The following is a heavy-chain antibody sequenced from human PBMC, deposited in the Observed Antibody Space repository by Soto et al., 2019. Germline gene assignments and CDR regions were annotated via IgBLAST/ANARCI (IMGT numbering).Heavy chain of an antibody. CDR1: GDSVSSHSAA. CDR2: TYYRSKLYN. J-gene: IGHJ6*02. Sequence: QTLSHTCPISGDSVSSHSAAWNWIRPSPSRGLEWLARTYYRSKLYNDYAVSVKSRITIDTDTSKNQVSLQLNYVDPEDTAVYYCARDKINGTNSSCYYYYGMDVWGQGTTVTVSS. D-gene: IGHD1-7*01. V-gene: IGHV6-1*01. CDR3: ARDKINGTNSSCYYYYGMDV.